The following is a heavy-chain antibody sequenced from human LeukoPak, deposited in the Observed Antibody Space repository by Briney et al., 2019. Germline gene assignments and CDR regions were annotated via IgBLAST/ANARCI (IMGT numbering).Heavy chain of an antibody. D-gene: IGHD6-19*01. CDR3: AREGSVWVFDY. J-gene: IGHJ4*02. CDR1: GGSFSSGTYY. V-gene: IGHV4-31*03. CDR2: SSYSGST. Sequence: SETLSLTCTVSGGSFSSGTYYWSWIRQRPGKGLEWIGCSSYSGSTYYNPSLKSRFTISVDTSKNQFSLNLISVTAADTAVYYCAREGSVWVFDYWGQGTLVTVSS.